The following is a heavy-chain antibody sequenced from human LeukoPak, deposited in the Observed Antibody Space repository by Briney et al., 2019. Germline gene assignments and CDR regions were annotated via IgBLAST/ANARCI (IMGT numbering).Heavy chain of an antibody. CDR2: FDPEDGET. Sequence: ASVKVSCKVSGYTLTELSMHRVRQAPGKGLEWMGGFDPEDGETIYAQKFQGRVTMTEDTSTDTAYMELSSLRSEDTAVYYCATGEWELLSLDYWGQGTLVTVSS. J-gene: IGHJ4*02. CDR3: ATGEWELLSLDY. V-gene: IGHV1-24*01. D-gene: IGHD1-26*01. CDR1: GYTLTELS.